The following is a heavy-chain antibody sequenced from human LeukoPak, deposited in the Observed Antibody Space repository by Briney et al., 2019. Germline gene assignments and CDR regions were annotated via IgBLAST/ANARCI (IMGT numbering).Heavy chain of an antibody. D-gene: IGHD1-26*01. V-gene: IGHV3-7*01. CDR2: IKQDGSEK. J-gene: IGHJ4*02. CDR3: AKGGKWDVTPFDY. Sequence: GGSLRLSCAASGFTFSSYWMSWVRQAPGKGLEWVANIKQDGSEKYYVDSVKGRFTISRDNAKNSLYLQMNSLRAEDTAVYYCAKGGKWDVTPFDYWGQGTLVTVSS. CDR1: GFTFSSYW.